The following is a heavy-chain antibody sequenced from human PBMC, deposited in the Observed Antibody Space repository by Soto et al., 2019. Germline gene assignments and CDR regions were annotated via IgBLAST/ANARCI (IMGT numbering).Heavy chain of an antibody. J-gene: IGHJ4*02. CDR3: ATGLLGFDY. Sequence: GESLKISCKTSGYNFDNYWIIWVRQAPGKGLEWVAVISYDGSNKYYADSVKGRFTISRDNSKNTLYLQMNSLRAEDTAVYYCATGLLGFDYWGQGTLVTVSS. CDR2: ISYDGSNK. D-gene: IGHD1-26*01. V-gene: IGHV3-30*03. CDR1: GYNFDNYW.